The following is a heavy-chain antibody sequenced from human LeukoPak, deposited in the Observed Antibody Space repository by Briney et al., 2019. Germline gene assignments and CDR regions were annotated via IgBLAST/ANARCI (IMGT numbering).Heavy chain of an antibody. CDR1: GFTFTKCA. CDR2: ITATGDTA. D-gene: IGHD6-19*01. Sequence: GGSLRLSYVASGFTFTKCAMSWIRQAPGKGLEWVAIITATGDTAYYADSVKGRFTISRDNSRNTVYMQMDSLRAEDTAIYYCAGDRNSDWYSPLDYWGQGPQVTVSP. CDR3: AGDRNSDWYSPLDY. V-gene: IGHV3-23*01. J-gene: IGHJ4*02.